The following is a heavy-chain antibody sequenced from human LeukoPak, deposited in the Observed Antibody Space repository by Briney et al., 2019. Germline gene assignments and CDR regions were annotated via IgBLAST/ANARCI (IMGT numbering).Heavy chain of an antibody. CDR2: ISGSGGST. J-gene: IGHJ4*02. D-gene: IGHD3-22*01. Sequence: PGGSLRLSCAASGFTFSSYAMSWVRQAPGKGLEWVSAISGSGGSTYYADSVKGRYTISRDNSKNTLYLQMNSLRAEGTAVYYCARDPYYDSSGSLPDYWGQGTLVTVSS. CDR3: ARDPYYDSSGSLPDY. V-gene: IGHV3-23*01. CDR1: GFTFSSYA.